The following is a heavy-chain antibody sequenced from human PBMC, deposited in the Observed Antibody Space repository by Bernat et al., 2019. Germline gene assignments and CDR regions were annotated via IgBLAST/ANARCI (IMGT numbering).Heavy chain of an antibody. Sequence: EVHLVESGGDLVQPGRSLRLSCAASGFSFSSYAMSWVRQAPGKGLEWVSAISGSGGSTFYAASVKGRFTISRDNSKNTLYLQMNSLRAEDTAVYYCAKHYCSGGSCYGGGGDPWGQGTLVTVSS. J-gene: IGHJ5*02. D-gene: IGHD2-15*01. CDR1: GFSFSSYA. CDR3: AKHYCSGGSCYGGGGDP. V-gene: IGHV3-23*04. CDR2: ISGSGGST.